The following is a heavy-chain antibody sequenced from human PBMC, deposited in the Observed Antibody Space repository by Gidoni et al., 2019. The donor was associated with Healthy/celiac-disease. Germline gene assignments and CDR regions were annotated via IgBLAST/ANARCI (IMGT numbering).Heavy chain of an antibody. D-gene: IGHD2-15*01. J-gene: IGHJ6*02. V-gene: IGHV3-15*07. Sequence: EVQLVESGGGLVKPGGSLRLSCPASGFTFSNAWMNWVRQAPGKGLEWVGRIKSKTDGGTTDYAAPVKGRFTISRDDSKNTLYLQMNSLKTEDTAVYYCTTQSAYYYYGMDVWGQGTTVTVSS. CDR1: GFTFSNAW. CDR2: IKSKTDGGTT. CDR3: TTQSAYYYYGMDV.